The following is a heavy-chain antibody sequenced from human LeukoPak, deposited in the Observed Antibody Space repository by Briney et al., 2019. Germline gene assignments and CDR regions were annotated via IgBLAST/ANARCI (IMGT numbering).Heavy chain of an antibody. V-gene: IGHV3-7*01. Sequence: GGSLRLSCAASGFIFTNYFMSWVRQAPGKGLEWVASIKHDGSEKYYVDSVRGRFTISRDNTMNSLYLQMSSLRAEDTAVYYCATDRGWRTSGYYLYYLEYWGQGTLVTYSS. CDR3: ATDRGWRTSGYYLYYLEY. CDR1: GFIFTNYF. J-gene: IGHJ4*02. D-gene: IGHD3-3*01. CDR2: IKHDGSEK.